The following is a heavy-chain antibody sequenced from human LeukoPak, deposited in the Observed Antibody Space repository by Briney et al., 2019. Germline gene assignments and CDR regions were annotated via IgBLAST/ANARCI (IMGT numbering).Heavy chain of an antibody. CDR3: ARVAEAAAFDY. D-gene: IGHD6-13*01. CDR1: GFIFSSHS. V-gene: IGHV3-21*06. CDR2: ISSSSSYI. J-gene: IGHJ4*02. Sequence: GGSLRLSCAASGFIFSSHSMNWVRQAPGKGLEWVSSISSSSSYIYYADSVKGRFTISRDNAKNSLYLQMNSLRAEDTALYYCARVAEAAAFDYWGQGTLVTVSS.